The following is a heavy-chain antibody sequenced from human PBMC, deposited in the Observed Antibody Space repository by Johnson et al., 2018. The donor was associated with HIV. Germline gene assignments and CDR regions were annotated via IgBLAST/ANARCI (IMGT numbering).Heavy chain of an antibody. CDR3: AKDRGTTRAFDI. Sequence: VQLVESGGGVVRPGESLRLSCAASGFTFSNAWMSWVRQAPGKGLEWVSVVYSGGSTYYADSVQGRFTISRDNSKNTLYLQMNSLRAEDTAVYYCAKDRGTTRAFDIWGQGTMVTVSS. D-gene: IGHD2/OR15-2a*01. CDR2: VYSGGST. J-gene: IGHJ3*02. CDR1: GFTFSNAW. V-gene: IGHV3-66*01.